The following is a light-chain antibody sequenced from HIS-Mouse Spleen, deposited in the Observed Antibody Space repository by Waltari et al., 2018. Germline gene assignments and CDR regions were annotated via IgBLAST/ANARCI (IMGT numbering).Light chain of an antibody. V-gene: IGLV3-10*01. CDR1: ALPKKY. CDR2: ENS. J-gene: IGLJ2*01. Sequence: SYELTQPPSVSVSPGQKVRITCSGDALPKKYPYWYQQKSGQAPVLVIYENSKRPSGIPERFSGSSSGTMATLTISGAQVEDEADYYCYSTDSSGNHRVFGGGTKLTVL. CDR3: YSTDSSGNHRV.